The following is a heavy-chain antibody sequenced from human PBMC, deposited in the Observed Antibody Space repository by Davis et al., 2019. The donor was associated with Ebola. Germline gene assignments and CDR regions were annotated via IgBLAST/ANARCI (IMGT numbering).Heavy chain of an antibody. V-gene: IGHV1-69*06. J-gene: IGHJ4*02. Sequence: SVKVSCEASGGTFSSYAISWVRQAPGQGLEWMGGIIPIFGTANYAQKFQGRVTITADKSTSTAYMELSSLRSEDTALYYCARDGYYDSSGYYGTFDYWGQGTLVTVSS. CDR3: ARDGYYDSSGYYGTFDY. CDR1: GGTFSSYA. CDR2: IIPIFGTA. D-gene: IGHD3-22*01.